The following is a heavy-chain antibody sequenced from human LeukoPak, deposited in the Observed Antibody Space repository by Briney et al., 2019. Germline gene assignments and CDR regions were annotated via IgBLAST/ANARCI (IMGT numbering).Heavy chain of an antibody. CDR1: GPSISSYY. D-gene: IGHD1-14*01. V-gene: IGHV4-59*08. Sequence: SETLSLTCTVSGPSISSYYWSWIRQPPGKGLERMAYIYYSGSTNYNPSVKSRVTISVDTSKNQFSLKLSAVTAAGTAVYYCARQPGGTAAFDIWGEGRMVTVCS. J-gene: IGHJ3*02. CDR3: ARQPGGTAAFDI. CDR2: IYYSGST.